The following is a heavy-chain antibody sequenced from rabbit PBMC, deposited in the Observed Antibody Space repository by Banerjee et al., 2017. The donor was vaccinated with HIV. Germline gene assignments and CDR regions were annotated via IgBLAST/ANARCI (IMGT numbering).Heavy chain of an antibody. D-gene: IGHD7-1*01. V-gene: IGHV1S40*01. Sequence: QSLEESGGDLVKPGASLTLTCTASGLDFSSSYWICWVRQAPGKGLEWIACIYTGSGSTYYANWAKGRFTISKTSSTTVTLQMTSLTAADTATYFRARNYGTGSYDLWGQGTLVTVS. CDR3: ARNYGTGSYDL. CDR1: GLDFSSSYW. CDR2: IYTGSGST. J-gene: IGHJ3*01.